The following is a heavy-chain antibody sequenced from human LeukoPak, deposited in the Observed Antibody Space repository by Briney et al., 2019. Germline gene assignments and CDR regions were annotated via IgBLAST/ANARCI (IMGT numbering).Heavy chain of an antibody. J-gene: IGHJ6*03. CDR1: XXXXXSYX. V-gene: IGHV3-21*01. D-gene: IGHD3-10*01. Sequence: GGSXXLXXAXXXXXXXSYXMXWVRQAPGKGLEWVSSISSSSSYIYYADSVKGRFTISRDNAKNSLYLQMNSLRAEDTAVYYCAIVYGSGSYFPMDVWGKGTTVTVSS. CDR3: AIVYGSGSYFPMDV. CDR2: ISSSSSYI.